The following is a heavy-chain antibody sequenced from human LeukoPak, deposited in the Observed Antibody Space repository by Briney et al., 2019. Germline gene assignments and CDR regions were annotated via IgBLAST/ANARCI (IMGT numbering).Heavy chain of an antibody. Sequence: GASVKVSCKAPGYTFTRYGMTWVRQAPGQGLEWMGWISGYNGNTNYAQKFQGRVTMTKDTSTSRVYMELRSLRPDDTAVYYCARDFEAVADEEGYDAFDIWGQGTMVTVSS. CDR2: ISGYNGNT. J-gene: IGHJ3*02. CDR3: ARDFEAVADEEGYDAFDI. V-gene: IGHV1-18*01. CDR1: GYTFTRYG. D-gene: IGHD6-19*01.